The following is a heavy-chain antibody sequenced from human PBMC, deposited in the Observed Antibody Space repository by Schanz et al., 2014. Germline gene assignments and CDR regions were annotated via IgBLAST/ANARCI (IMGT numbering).Heavy chain of an antibody. CDR1: GFSFSRYS. D-gene: IGHD1-26*01. Sequence: EVQLVESGGGLIQPGGSLRLSCAASGFSFSRYSMNWVRQAPGKGLEWISYISSSSSTIYYADSMKGRFTVSRDNAENALYLQMNSLRAEDTGLYFCARGGSGSHYRLDYWGQGTLVTVSS. V-gene: IGHV3-48*01. CDR2: ISSSSSTI. CDR3: ARGGSGSHYRLDY. J-gene: IGHJ4*02.